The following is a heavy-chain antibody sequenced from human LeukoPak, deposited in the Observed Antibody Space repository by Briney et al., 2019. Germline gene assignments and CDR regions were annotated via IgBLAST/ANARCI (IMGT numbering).Heavy chain of an antibody. Sequence: GGSLRLSCAASGFTFTSYWMHWVRQAPGKGLVWVSRLNGDGSRTNYADSVKGRFTISRDNAENTMYLQMNSLRAEDTAVYYCARSGSRSHDYYYGMDVWGQGTTVTVSS. D-gene: IGHD1-26*01. J-gene: IGHJ6*02. CDR2: LNGDGSRT. CDR1: GFTFTSYW. V-gene: IGHV3-74*01. CDR3: ARSGSRSHDYYYGMDV.